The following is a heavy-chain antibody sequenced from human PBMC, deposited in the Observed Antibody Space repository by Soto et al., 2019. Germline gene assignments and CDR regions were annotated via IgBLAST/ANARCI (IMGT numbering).Heavy chain of an antibody. Sequence: GGSLRLSCAASGFTFSSYGMHWVRQAPGKGLEWVAVISYDGSNKYYADSVKGRFTISRDNSKNTLYLQMNSLRAEDTAVYYCANSPILGYCSSTSCYGFDYWGQGTLVTVSS. CDR3: ANSPILGYCSSTSCYGFDY. CDR2: ISYDGSNK. V-gene: IGHV3-30*18. J-gene: IGHJ4*02. D-gene: IGHD2-2*01. CDR1: GFTFSSYG.